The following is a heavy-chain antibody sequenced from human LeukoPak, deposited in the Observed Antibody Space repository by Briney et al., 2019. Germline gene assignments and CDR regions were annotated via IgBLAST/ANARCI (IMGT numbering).Heavy chain of an antibody. D-gene: IGHD3-22*01. J-gene: IGHJ5*02. CDR3: AKDGNDYDSSGYFRWNWFDP. CDR2: INSRGGRT. Sequence: GGSLRLSCAASGFTFRSYAMTWVRQAPGKGLEWVSTINSRGGRTYYADSVKGRFTISRDNSKNMLYLQMKSLRAEDTAVYYCAKDGNDYDSSGYFRWNWFDPWGQGTLVTVSS. CDR1: GFTFRSYA. V-gene: IGHV3-23*01.